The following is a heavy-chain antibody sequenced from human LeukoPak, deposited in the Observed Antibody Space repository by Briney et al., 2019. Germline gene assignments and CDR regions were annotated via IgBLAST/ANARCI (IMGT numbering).Heavy chain of an antibody. J-gene: IGHJ4*02. Sequence: PGGSLRLSCVVSGFTFSSYSMTWVRQAPGKGLEWVSSISFSSSYIYYADSVKGRFTSSRDNTKNSLYLQINSLRAEDTAVYYCARAHYDILTGYEPYYFDYWDQGTLVTVSS. CDR1: GFTFSSYS. CDR3: ARAHYDILTGYEPYYFDY. D-gene: IGHD3-9*01. CDR2: ISFSSSYI. V-gene: IGHV3-21*01.